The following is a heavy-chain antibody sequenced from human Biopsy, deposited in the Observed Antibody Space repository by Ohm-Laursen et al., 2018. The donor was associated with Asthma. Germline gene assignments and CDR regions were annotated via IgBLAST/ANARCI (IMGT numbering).Heavy chain of an antibody. J-gene: IGHJ1*01. V-gene: IGHV3-7*01. CDR1: GFSFSEFV. CDR2: IKHDGSEK. Sequence: GSLRLSCAVSGFSFSEFVMHWVRQAPGKGLEWVANIKHDGSEKNHVDSLKGRFTISRDNAKNLLFLQMNSLRAEDTAVYYCARTFHFWSPYHAEHYQLWGQGTLVTVSS. CDR3: ARTFHFWSPYHAEHYQL. D-gene: IGHD3-3*01.